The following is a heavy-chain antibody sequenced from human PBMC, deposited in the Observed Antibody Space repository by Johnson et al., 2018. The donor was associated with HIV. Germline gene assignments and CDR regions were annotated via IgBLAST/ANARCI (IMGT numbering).Heavy chain of an antibody. Sequence: VQLVESGGGVVQPGRSLRLSCAASGFAFSSYGIHWVRQAPGKGLEWVAVISHDGSNEYYADSVKGRFTISRDNPKNTLYLQMNSLRYEDTAVYYCAKSIVVVIAGNNDDAFDVWGQGTVVTVSS. CDR3: AKSIVVVIAGNNDDAFDV. CDR2: ISHDGSNE. J-gene: IGHJ3*01. CDR1: GFAFSSYG. D-gene: IGHD2-21*01. V-gene: IGHV3-30*18.